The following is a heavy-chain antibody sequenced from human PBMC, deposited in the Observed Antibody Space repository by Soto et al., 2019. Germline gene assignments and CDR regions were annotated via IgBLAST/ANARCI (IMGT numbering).Heavy chain of an antibody. D-gene: IGHD6-13*01. CDR1: GYSFTSYW. J-gene: IGHJ4*02. CDR2: IYPGDSDT. CDR3: VRHYSPYSSSWYVDY. V-gene: IGHV5-51*01. Sequence: PGESLKISCKGSGYSFTSYWIGWVRHMPGKGLEWMGIIYPGDSDTRYSPSFQGQVTISADKSISTAYLQWSSLKASDIAMYYCVRHYSPYSSSWYVDYWGQGTLVNVSS.